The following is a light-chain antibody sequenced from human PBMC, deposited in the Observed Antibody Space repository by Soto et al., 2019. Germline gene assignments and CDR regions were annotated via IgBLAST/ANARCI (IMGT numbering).Light chain of an antibody. J-gene: IGKJ4*01. CDR2: DAS. CDR3: QQYNSMLS. Sequence: DIQMTQSPSSLSASEGDRVTITCQSSHDVSRNLNWFQKKPGEAPQLLIYDASNLERGVPSRFSGSGSGTDFTLTISSLQPDDVATYYCQQYNSMLSFGGGTEVEIK. CDR1: HDVSRN. V-gene: IGKV1-33*01.